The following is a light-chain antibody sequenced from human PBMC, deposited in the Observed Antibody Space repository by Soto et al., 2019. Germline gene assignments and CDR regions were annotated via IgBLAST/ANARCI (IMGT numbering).Light chain of an antibody. CDR2: DTS. CDR1: QSVSNVY. V-gene: IGKV3-20*01. CDR3: QHSGSSPRT. Sequence: EIVLTQSPGTLSLSPGERATLSCRASQSVSNVYLAWYQQKPGQAPRLLIYDTSNRATVIPDRFSGSGSGKDFTLTISILEPEDFEGYYCQHSGSSPRTFGQGTKLEIK. J-gene: IGKJ2*01.